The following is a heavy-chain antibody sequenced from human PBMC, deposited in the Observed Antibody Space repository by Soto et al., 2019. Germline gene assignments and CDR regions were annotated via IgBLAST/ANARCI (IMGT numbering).Heavy chain of an antibody. CDR1: GGSISSSSYY. V-gene: IGHV4-39*01. CDR2: IYYSGST. CDR3: ARHAGIAAAGTSY. Sequence: SETLSLTCTVSGGSISSSSYYWGWIRQPPGKGLEWIGSIYYSGSTYYNPSLKSRVTISVDTSKTQFSLRLSSVTAADTAVYYCARHAGIAAAGTSYWGQGTLVTVSS. J-gene: IGHJ4*02. D-gene: IGHD6-13*01.